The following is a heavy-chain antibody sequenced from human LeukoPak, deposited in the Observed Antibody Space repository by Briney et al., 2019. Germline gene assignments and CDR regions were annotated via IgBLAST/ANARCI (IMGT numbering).Heavy chain of an antibody. CDR3: ARAKLAVAGRGHFDY. CDR2: IYYSGST. Sequence: SETLSLTCTVSGGSISSYYSSWIRQPPGKGLEWIGYIYYSGSTNYNPSLKSRVTISVDTSKNQFSLKLSSVTAADTAVYYCARAKLAVAGRGHFDYWGQGTLVTVSS. V-gene: IGHV4-59*01. CDR1: GGSISSYY. J-gene: IGHJ4*02. D-gene: IGHD6-19*01.